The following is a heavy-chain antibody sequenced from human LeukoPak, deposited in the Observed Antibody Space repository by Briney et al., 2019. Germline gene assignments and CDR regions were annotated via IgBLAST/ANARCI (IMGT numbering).Heavy chain of an antibody. Sequence: GGSLRLSCAASGFTFSTYAMSWVRQAPGKGLEWVSAICGSDGSRYYADSVKGRFTISRDNSKNMLYLQMNSLRGEDTAVYYCAKGGSPSCYSSSGYWGQGTLATVSS. CDR3: AKGGSPSCYSSSGY. J-gene: IGHJ4*02. CDR2: ICGSDGSR. V-gene: IGHV3-23*01. D-gene: IGHD2-2*01. CDR1: GFTFSTYA.